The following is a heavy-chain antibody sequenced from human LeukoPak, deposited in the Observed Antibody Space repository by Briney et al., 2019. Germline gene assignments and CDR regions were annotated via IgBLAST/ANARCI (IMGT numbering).Heavy chain of an antibody. Sequence: SVKVSCKASGGTFSSYAISWVRQAPGQGLEWMGGIIPIFGTANYAQKFQGRVTITTDESTSIAYMELSSLRSEDTAVYYCARDRLGDSSGYYSRWFDPWGQGTLVTVSS. J-gene: IGHJ5*02. V-gene: IGHV1-69*05. D-gene: IGHD3-22*01. CDR3: ARDRLGDSSGYYSRWFDP. CDR2: IIPIFGTA. CDR1: GGTFSSYA.